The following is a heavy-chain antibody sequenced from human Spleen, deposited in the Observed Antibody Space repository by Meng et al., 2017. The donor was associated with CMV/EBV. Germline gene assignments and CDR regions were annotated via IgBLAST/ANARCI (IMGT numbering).Heavy chain of an antibody. CDR3: ARDGARERGNRFDP. J-gene: IGHJ5*02. CDR2: IHHSGTT. CDR1: GGSISSYY. Sequence: SETLSLTCTVSGGSISSYYWSWIRQPPGKGLEWIGYIHHSGTTNYNPSLKSRVTISEDTSKNQFSLKLSSVTAADTSVYYCARDGARERGNRFDPWGQGTLVTVSS. V-gene: IGHV4-59*01. D-gene: IGHD1-26*01.